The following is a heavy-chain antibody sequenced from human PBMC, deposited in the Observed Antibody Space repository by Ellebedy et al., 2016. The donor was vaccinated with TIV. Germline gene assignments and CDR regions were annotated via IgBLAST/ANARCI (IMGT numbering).Heavy chain of an antibody. CDR2: MYHSGST. J-gene: IGHJ4*02. CDR1: GSSISSGYY. V-gene: IGHV4-38-2*02. D-gene: IGHD4-23*01. Sequence: MPGGSLRLSCSVSGSSISSGYYWGWIRQPPGRGLEWLGSMYHSGSTYYSPSLKSRVTISVDTSKNQLSLRLRSVTAADTAVYYCARDGAGRWDYWGPGTLVTVSS. CDR3: ARDGAGRWDY.